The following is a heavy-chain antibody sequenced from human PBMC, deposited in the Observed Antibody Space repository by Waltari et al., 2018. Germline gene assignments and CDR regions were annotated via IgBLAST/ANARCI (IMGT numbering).Heavy chain of an antibody. V-gene: IGHV4-39*01. D-gene: IGHD4-17*01. CDR1: GGSISISDY. CDR3: VRHPSSKVTMDY. CDR2: IYNAATT. Sequence: QLQLQESGPGLMKPSETLSLTCSVSGGSISISDYWAWTRQPPGKGLQWIGSIYNAATTYYNPSLKSRVTMSVDTSRNQFSLKLDSVTAAETAVYYCVRHPSSKVTMDYWGQGILVTVSS. J-gene: IGHJ4*02.